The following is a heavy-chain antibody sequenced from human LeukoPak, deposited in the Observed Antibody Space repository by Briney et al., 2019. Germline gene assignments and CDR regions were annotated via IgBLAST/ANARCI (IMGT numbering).Heavy chain of an antibody. Sequence: SETLSLTCTVSGGSISSYYWSWIRQPPGKGLEWIGYNYYSGSTNYNPSLKSRVTISVDTSKNQFSLKLSSVTAADTAVYYCARGNWLAAAFDIWGQGTMVTVSS. CDR1: GGSISSYY. D-gene: IGHD1-1*01. CDR2: NYYSGST. J-gene: IGHJ3*02. V-gene: IGHV4-59*01. CDR3: ARGNWLAAAFDI.